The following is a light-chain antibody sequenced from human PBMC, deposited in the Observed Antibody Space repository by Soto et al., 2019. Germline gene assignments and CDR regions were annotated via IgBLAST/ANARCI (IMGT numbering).Light chain of an antibody. Sequence: QSALTQPPSVSGSPGQSVAISCTGTSSDVGSYDRVSWYQQPPGAAPKLMIYEVSNRPSGVPDRFSGSKSGNTASLTISGLLADDEADYSCNSYTGSSTYVFGTGTKVTVL. V-gene: IGLV2-18*02. CDR3: NSYTGSSTYV. CDR1: SSDVGSYDR. CDR2: EVS. J-gene: IGLJ1*01.